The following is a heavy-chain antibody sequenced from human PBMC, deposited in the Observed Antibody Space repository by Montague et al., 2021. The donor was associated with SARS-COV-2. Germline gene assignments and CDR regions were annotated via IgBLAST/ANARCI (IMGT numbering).Heavy chain of an antibody. D-gene: IGHD2-21*01. V-gene: IGHV4-4*07. CDR1: GDSVTERY. CDR2: IHPYGDI. J-gene: IGHJ3*02. CDR3: AIGGDSAKCGI. Sequence: SETLSLTCTVSGDSVTERYLNWVRQAAGKGLEWIGFIHPYGDIHYNASLKSRVILSRDASKNQVSLTLTSVTAADTAVYYCAIGGDSAKCGIWGRGTLVTVSS.